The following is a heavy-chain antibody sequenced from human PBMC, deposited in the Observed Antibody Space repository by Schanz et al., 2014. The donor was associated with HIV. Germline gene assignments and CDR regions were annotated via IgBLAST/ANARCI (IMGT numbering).Heavy chain of an antibody. CDR2: INPSSGGT. CDR3: ARDQNVISMVRGVMGGVDY. Sequence: QVLLVQSGPEVKKPGSSVKVSCTASGGTFSNFAISWVRQAPGQGLEWMGWINPSSGGTNYAQKFQGRVTMTRDTSISTAYMELRRLRSDDTAVYYCARDQNVISMVRGVMGGVDYWGQGTLVTVSS. V-gene: IGHV1-2*02. CDR1: GGTFSNFA. D-gene: IGHD3-10*01. J-gene: IGHJ4*02.